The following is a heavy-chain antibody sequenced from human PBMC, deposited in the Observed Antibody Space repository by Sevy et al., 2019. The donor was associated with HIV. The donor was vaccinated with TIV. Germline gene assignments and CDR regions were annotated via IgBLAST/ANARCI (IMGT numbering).Heavy chain of an antibody. CDR3: AKGLSRITIVALDY. V-gene: IGHV3-9*01. D-gene: IGHD2-15*01. Sequence: GGSLRLSCAASGFTFDDYAMHWVRQAPGKGLEWVSGISWNSGSIGYADSVKGRFTISRDNAKNSLYLQMNSRRAEDTALYYCAKGLSRITIVALDYWGQGTLVTVSS. CDR1: GFTFDDYA. J-gene: IGHJ4*02. CDR2: ISWNSGSI.